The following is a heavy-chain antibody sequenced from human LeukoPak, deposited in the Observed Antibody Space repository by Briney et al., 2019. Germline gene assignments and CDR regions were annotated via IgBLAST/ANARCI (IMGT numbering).Heavy chain of an antibody. CDR1: GGSIIICY. CDR3: ARLKYYDSTGYSPGYYMDV. J-gene: IGHJ6*03. CDR2: IYVTGST. Sequence: PSETLSLTCTVSGGSIIICYWSWIRHPAGAGLEWVGRIYVTGSTIYNPSLQSRLSMSVDTSKNQFSLRLTSVTAADTAVYYCARLKYYDSTGYSPGYYMDVRGKGITVTVSS. V-gene: IGHV4-4*07. D-gene: IGHD3-22*01.